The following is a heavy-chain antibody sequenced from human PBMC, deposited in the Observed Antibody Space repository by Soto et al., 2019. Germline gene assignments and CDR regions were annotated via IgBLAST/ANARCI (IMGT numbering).Heavy chain of an antibody. CDR3: ARERDSSGWFRVIDY. CDR2: IIPNSGGT. D-gene: IGHD6-19*01. Sequence: ASVKVSCKASGGTFSSYAISWVRQAPGQGLEWMGGIIPNSGGTNYAQKFQGWVTMTRDTSISTAYMELRSLRSDDTAVYYCARERDSSGWFRVIDYWGQGTLVTVSS. V-gene: IGHV1-2*04. J-gene: IGHJ4*02. CDR1: GGTFSSYA.